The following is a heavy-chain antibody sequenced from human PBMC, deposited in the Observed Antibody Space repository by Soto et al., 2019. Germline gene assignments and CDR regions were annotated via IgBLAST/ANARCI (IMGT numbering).Heavy chain of an antibody. D-gene: IGHD3-16*01. V-gene: IGHV3-30*18. CDR1: GFDFSSYA. CDR2: ISYDGNYI. CDR3: AKGILSATIGPYAMDV. J-gene: IGHJ6*02. Sequence: QVQLVESGGGVVQLGASLRLSCEASGFDFSSYAMHWVRQAPGKGLEWVGVISYDGNYIYYADSVKGRFTISRDNSKNTLYVQVNSLRPEDTAVYYCAKGILSATIGPYAMDVWGQGTTVTVSS.